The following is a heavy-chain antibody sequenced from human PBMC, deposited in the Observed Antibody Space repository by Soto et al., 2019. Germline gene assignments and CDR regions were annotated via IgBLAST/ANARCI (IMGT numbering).Heavy chain of an antibody. V-gene: IGHV3-23*01. CDR3: AKGIPYYDSSGFFGL. CDR2: IRGSGGST. J-gene: IGHJ4*02. D-gene: IGHD3-22*01. CDR1: GVTISSYA. Sequence: GSLPLSCAASGVTISSYAMSWVRQAPGKGLEWVSAIRGSGGSTYYADSVKGRFTISRDNSKNTLYLQVNSLRAEDTAVYYCAKGIPYYDSSGFFGLWGQGTLVTVSS.